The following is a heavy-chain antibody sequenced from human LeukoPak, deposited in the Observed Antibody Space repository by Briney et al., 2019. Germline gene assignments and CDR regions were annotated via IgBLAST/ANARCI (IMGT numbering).Heavy chain of an antibody. J-gene: IGHJ6*04. CDR2: IYYSGST. D-gene: IGHD6-19*01. CDR3: ARDRRGRAVANPYYYNGMDV. V-gene: IGHV4-59*11. Sequence: PSETLSLTCTVSGGSISSHYWSWIRQPPGKGLEWIGYIYYSGSTNYNPSLKSRVTISVDTSKNQFSLKLSSVTAADTAVYYCARDRRGRAVANPYYYNGMDVWGEGTTVTVSS. CDR1: GGSISSHY.